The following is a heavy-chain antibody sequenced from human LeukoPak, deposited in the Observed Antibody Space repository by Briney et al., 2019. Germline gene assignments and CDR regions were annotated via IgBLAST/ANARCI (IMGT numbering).Heavy chain of an antibody. CDR1: GFTFSSYA. CDR2: ISGNGDYT. CDR3: AKRGIAAAASFDY. D-gene: IGHD6-13*01. V-gene: IGHV3-23*01. Sequence: GGSLRLSCAASGFTFSSYAMSWVRQAPGKGLEWVSTISGNGDYTYYADSVKGRFTISRDNSKNTLYLQMNSLRADDTAVYYCAKRGIAAAASFDYWGQGTLVTVSS. J-gene: IGHJ4*02.